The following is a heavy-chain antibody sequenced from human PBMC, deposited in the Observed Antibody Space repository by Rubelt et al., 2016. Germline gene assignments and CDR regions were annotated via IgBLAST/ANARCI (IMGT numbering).Heavy chain of an antibody. Sequence: MSWVRQAPGKGLEWVSYISSSGSTIYYADSVKGRFTISRDNAKNSLYLQMNSLRAEDTAVYYCAREVSSGWQEPGWFDPWGQGTLVTVSS. V-gene: IGHV3-11*01. CDR2: ISSSGSTI. D-gene: IGHD6-19*01. CDR3: AREVSSGWQEPGWFDP. J-gene: IGHJ5*02.